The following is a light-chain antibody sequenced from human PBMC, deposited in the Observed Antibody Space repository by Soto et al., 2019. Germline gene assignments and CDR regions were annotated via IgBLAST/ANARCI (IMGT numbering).Light chain of an antibody. CDR3: QQYNSYVT. CDR2: KAS. CDR1: QSISSW. J-gene: IGKJ1*01. Sequence: DIQMTQSPSTLSASVGDRVTITCRASQSISSWLAWYQQKPGKAPKILIYKASSLESGVPSRFSGSGSGTEFTLTISSLQPDDFATYYCQQYNSYVTFGQGTKVEIK. V-gene: IGKV1-5*03.